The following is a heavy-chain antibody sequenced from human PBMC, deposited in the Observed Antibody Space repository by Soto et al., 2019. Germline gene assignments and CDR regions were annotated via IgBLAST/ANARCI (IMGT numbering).Heavy chain of an antibody. J-gene: IGHJ4*02. Sequence: QITLKESGPTLVKPTQTLTLTCTFSGFSLSTSGVGVGWIRQPPGKALEWLALIYWDDDKRYSPSLKSRLTLTKDTTKNPVVLTMTNMDPVDTATYYCAHRVSYYDGSGPIGAFDYWGQGTLVTVSS. V-gene: IGHV2-5*02. CDR3: AHRVSYYDGSGPIGAFDY. CDR2: IYWDDDK. D-gene: IGHD3-10*01. CDR1: GFSLSTSGVG.